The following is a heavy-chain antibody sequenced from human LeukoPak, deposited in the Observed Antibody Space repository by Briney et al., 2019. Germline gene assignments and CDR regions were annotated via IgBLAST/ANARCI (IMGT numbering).Heavy chain of an antibody. J-gene: IGHJ4*02. Sequence: GGSLRLSCAASGFTFSSYGMHWVRQAPGKGLEWVADIWYDGSNKYYADSVKGRFTISRDNSKNTLYLQMNSLRAEDTAVYYCARDGSLGELPTYYFDYWGQGTLVTVSS. D-gene: IGHD1-26*01. CDR3: ARDGSLGELPTYYFDY. CDR1: GFTFSSYG. CDR2: IWYDGSNK. V-gene: IGHV3-33*01.